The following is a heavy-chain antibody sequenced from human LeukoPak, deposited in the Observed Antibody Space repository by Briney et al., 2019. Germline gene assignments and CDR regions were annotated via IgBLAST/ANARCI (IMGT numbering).Heavy chain of an antibody. D-gene: IGHD5-18*01. V-gene: IGHV4-39*07. Sequence: SETLSLTCTVSGGSISSSSYYWGWIRQPPGKGLEWIGSIYYSGSTYYNPSLKSRVIISVDTSKNQFSLKLSSVTAADTAVYYCARDQVDTAMVTVYFDSWGQGTLVTVSS. CDR3: ARDQVDTAMVTVYFDS. CDR1: GGSISSSSYY. CDR2: IYYSGST. J-gene: IGHJ4*02.